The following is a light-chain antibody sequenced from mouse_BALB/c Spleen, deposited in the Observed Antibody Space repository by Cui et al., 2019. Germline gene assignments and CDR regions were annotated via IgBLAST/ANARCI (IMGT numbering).Light chain of an antibody. CDR1: QNEGTN. CDR2: SAS. J-gene: IGKJ5*01. Sequence: DIVMTWSQKFMSTSVGDRVSVTCMASQNEGTNAAWYQQKPGQSPKALIYSASYRYSGVPDRFPGSGSGTDFTLTISNVQSEDLAEYFCQQYNSYPPLTFGAGTKLELK. V-gene: IGKV6-15*01. CDR3: QQYNSYPPLT.